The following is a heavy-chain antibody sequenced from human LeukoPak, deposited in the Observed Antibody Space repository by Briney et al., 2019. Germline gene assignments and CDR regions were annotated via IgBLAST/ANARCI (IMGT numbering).Heavy chain of an antibody. D-gene: IGHD6-13*01. J-gene: IGHJ4*02. CDR2: MNPNSGNT. V-gene: IGHV1-8*02. CDR3: ASDLYSSSWYVNDY. Sequence: ASVKVSCKASGYTFTSYGISWVRQAPGQGLEWMGWMNPNSGNTGYAQKFQGRVTMTRNTSISTAYMELSSLRSEDTAVYYCASDLYSSSWYVNDYWGQGTLVTVSS. CDR1: GYTFTSYG.